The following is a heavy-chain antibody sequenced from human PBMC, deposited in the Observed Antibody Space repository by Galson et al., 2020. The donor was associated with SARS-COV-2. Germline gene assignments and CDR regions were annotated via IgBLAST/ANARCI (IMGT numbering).Heavy chain of an antibody. CDR1: GFTFSSYA. D-gene: IGHD3-3*01. V-gene: IGHV3-23*01. Sequence: GGSLRLSCAASGFTFSSYAMSWVRQAPGKGLEWVSAISGSGGSTYYADSVKGRFTISRDNSKNTLYLQMNSLRAEDTAVYYCAKEGYDFWSGYYNNNWFDPWGQGTLVTVSS. CDR3: AKEGYDFWSGYYNNNWFDP. CDR2: ISGSGGST. J-gene: IGHJ5*02.